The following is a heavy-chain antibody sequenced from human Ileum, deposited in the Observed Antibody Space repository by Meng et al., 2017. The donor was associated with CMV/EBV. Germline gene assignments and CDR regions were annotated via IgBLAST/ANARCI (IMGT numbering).Heavy chain of an antibody. J-gene: IGHJ4*02. CDR2: IRSKTDGGTQ. CDR1: GFTFSNVW. Sequence: VQLVESGGDLVKPGGSLRLSCAASGFTFSNVWMSWVCQAPGKGLEWVGRIRSKTDGGTQDYAAPVNGRFTISRDDSKNMLYLQMNNLKSEDTALYYCSTGGHYSSDWGQGTLVTVSS. CDR3: STGGHYSSD. V-gene: IGHV3-15*05. D-gene: IGHD3-22*01.